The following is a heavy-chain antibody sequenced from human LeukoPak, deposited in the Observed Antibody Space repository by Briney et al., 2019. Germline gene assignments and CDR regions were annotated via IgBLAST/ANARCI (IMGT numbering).Heavy chain of an antibody. V-gene: IGHV3-30-3*01. J-gene: IGHJ4*02. CDR1: GFTFSSYA. Sequence: PGGSLRLSCAASGFTFSSYAMHWVRQAPGKGLEWVAVISYDGSNKYYADSVKGRFTISRDNSKNTLYLQMNSLRAEDTAVYYCARERSGSPGDYWGQGTLVTVSS. CDR3: ARERSGSPGDY. CDR2: ISYDGSNK. D-gene: IGHD1-26*01.